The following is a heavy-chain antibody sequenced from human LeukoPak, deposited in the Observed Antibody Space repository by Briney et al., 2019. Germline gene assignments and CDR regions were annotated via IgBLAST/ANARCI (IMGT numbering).Heavy chain of an antibody. CDR2: IYYSGST. CDR3: ASKGGYYDSSGYYYPLGAFDI. V-gene: IGHV4-59*01. CDR1: GGSISSYY. D-gene: IGHD3-22*01. J-gene: IGHJ3*02. Sequence: SETLSLTCTVSGGSISSYYWSWIRQPPGKGLEWIGYIYYSGSTNYNPSLKSRVTISVDTSKNQFSLKLSSVTAADTAVYYCASKGGYYDSSGYYYPLGAFDIWGQGTMVTVSS.